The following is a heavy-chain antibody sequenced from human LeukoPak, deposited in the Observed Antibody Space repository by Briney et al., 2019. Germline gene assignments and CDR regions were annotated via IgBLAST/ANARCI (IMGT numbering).Heavy chain of an antibody. CDR3: ASEYY. Sequence: GGSLRLSCAASGFTFSSYGMHWVRQAPGKGLEWVAVIWYDGSNKYYADSVKGRFTISTDNAKNSLFLQMNSLSADDTAVYYCASEYYWGQGTLVTVSS. CDR1: GFTFSSYG. J-gene: IGHJ4*02. CDR2: IWYDGSNK. V-gene: IGHV3-33*01.